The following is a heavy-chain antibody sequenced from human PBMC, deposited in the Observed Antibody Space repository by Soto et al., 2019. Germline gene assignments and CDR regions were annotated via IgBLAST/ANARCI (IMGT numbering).Heavy chain of an antibody. D-gene: IGHD2-15*01. Sequence: APTLVNTRHTLTLTYTFYGFSLSTSVVGVGCIRQPPGKSLELLALIYWNDDKRYSPSLESSLTITKDTSKNQVVLTMTNVDPVDKGTYYCAHTWGYCSGGTCNLFDHYFDYWGQGAQVTVYS. V-gene: IGHV2-5*01. CDR2: IYWNDDK. J-gene: IGHJ4*02. CDR1: GFSLSTSVVG. CDR3: AHTWGYCSGGTCNLFDHYFDY.